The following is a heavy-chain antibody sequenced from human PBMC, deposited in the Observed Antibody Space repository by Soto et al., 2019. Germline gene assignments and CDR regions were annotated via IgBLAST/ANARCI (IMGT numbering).Heavy chain of an antibody. CDR3: MGYYFAY. CDR2: ISTSSTTI. Sequence: GGSLRLSCAASGLTFSSYSMNWVRQAPGKGLEWVSDISTSSTTIHYADSVKGRFTISRDNAKNSLYLQMNSLRAEDTAVYCVMGYYFAYWGQGTLVTVSS. J-gene: IGHJ4*02. V-gene: IGHV3-48*01. CDR1: GLTFSSYS. D-gene: IGHD2-8*01.